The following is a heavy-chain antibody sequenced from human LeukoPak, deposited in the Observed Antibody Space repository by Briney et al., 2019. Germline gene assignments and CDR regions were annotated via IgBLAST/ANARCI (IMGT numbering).Heavy chain of an antibody. CDR2: ISSSSSYI. CDR1: GFTFSSYS. Sequence: GGSLRLSCAASGFTFSSYSMNWVRQAPGKGLEWVSSISSSSSYIYYADSVKGRFTISRDNAKKTLYLQMNSLRAEDTAVYYYARFDYGATPGDMWGQGTMVTVSS. V-gene: IGHV3-21*01. J-gene: IGHJ3*02. CDR3: ARFDYGATPGDM. D-gene: IGHD4-17*01.